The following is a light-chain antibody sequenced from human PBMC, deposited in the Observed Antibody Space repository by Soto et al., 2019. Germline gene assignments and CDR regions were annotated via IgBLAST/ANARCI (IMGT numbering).Light chain of an antibody. CDR2: GAS. J-gene: IGKJ1*01. CDR1: QSVRSN. CDR3: QQYHNWPSWT. Sequence: EIVMTQSPPTLSVSPGERATVSCRASQSVRSNLAWYQQKPGQAPRLLIYGASTRATGIPARFSGSGSGTDFTLTTSSLEPEDFAVYHCQQYHNWPSWTFGQGTKVDIK. V-gene: IGKV3-15*01.